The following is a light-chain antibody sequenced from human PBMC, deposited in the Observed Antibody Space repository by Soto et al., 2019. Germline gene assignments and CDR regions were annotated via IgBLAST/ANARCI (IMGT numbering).Light chain of an antibody. CDR1: QSCSSSY. J-gene: IGKJ1*01. Sequence: EIVLTQSPGILSLSPGERATLSCRSSQSCSSSYLAWYQQNPGQPPRLLIYDASSRATGIPDRFSGSGSGTDFTLTISRLEPEDFAVYYCQQCGSTSWTFGQGTKVDIK. V-gene: IGKV3-20*01. CDR3: QQCGSTSWT. CDR2: DAS.